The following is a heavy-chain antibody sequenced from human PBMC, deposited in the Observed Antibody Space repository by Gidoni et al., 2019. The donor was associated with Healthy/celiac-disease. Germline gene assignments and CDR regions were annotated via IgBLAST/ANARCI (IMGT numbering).Heavy chain of an antibody. V-gene: IGHV3-23*01. Sequence: EVQLLESGGGLVQPGGSLRLSCAASGFTFSSYAMSWVRQAPGKGLEWVSAISGSGGSTYYADSVKGRFTISRDNSKNTLYLQMNSLRAEDTAVYYCAKPPRPMVRGVIFRGAFDIWGQGTMVTVSS. J-gene: IGHJ3*02. CDR3: AKPPRPMVRGVIFRGAFDI. CDR2: ISGSGGST. CDR1: GFTFSSYA. D-gene: IGHD3-10*01.